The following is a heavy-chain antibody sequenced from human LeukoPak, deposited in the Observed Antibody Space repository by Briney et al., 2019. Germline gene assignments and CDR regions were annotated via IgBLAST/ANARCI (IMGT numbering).Heavy chain of an antibody. Sequence: ASVKVSCKASGYTFTNYGINWVRQAPGQGLEWMGWISTYNGDTNYAQKLQGRVTMTTDTSTSAAYMELRSLRSDDTAVYYCAREVAGIYSGGDYWGQGTLVTVSS. D-gene: IGHD6-19*01. CDR1: GYTFTNYG. V-gene: IGHV1-18*01. CDR2: ISTYNGDT. CDR3: AREVAGIYSGGDY. J-gene: IGHJ4*02.